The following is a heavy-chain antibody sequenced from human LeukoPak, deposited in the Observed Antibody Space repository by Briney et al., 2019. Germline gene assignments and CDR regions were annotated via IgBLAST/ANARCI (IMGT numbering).Heavy chain of an antibody. CDR3: ARRADSYGFTYFDY. CDR2: IWYDGSKK. D-gene: IGHD5-18*01. J-gene: IGHJ4*02. Sequence: GGSLRLSCAASGFTFSNYGMHWVRQAPGKGLEWVAVIWYDGSKKYYADSVKGRFTISRDNSKNTLYLQMNSLRAEDTAVYYCARRADSYGFTYFDYWGQGTLVTVSS. CDR1: GFTFSNYG. V-gene: IGHV3-33*01.